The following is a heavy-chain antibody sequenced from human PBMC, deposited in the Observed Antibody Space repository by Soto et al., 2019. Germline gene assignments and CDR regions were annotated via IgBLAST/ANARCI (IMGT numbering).Heavy chain of an antibody. V-gene: IGHV3-30-3*01. CDR3: ARDGGNICSGGSCYFQAPDY. CDR1: GFTFINYA. J-gene: IGHJ4*02. Sequence: QVQLVESGGGVVQPGRSLRLSCAASGFTFINYAMHWVRQAPGKGLEWVAVISYDGSNKYYADSVKGRFTISRDNSKNTLAVQMSSLRAEDTAVYYCARDGGNICSGGSCYFQAPDYWGQGTLVTVSP. D-gene: IGHD2-15*01. CDR2: ISYDGSNK.